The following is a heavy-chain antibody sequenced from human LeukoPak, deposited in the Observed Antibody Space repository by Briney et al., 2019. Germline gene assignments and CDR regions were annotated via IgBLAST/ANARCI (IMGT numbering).Heavy chain of an antibody. V-gene: IGHV3-48*01. D-gene: IGHD6-13*01. CDR1: RFTFSMHS. CDR3: AREPSSGSVSSWYPLDY. Sequence: PGGSLRLSCVASRFTFSMHSLNWVRQTPGKGLEWVSYISSGRTEFYADSVKGRFSISRDNAKNSLYLQMNSLRAEDTAVYYCAREPSSGSVSSWYPLDYWSQGTLVTVSS. CDR2: ISSGRTE. J-gene: IGHJ4*02.